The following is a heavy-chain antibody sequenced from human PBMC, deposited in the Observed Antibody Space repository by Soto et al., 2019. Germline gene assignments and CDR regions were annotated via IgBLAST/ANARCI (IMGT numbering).Heavy chain of an antibody. CDR1: GGTFSNYA. J-gene: IGHJ6*03. V-gene: IGHV1-69*13. CDR2: IIPGFEKV. Sequence: VKVSCKASGGTFSNYAVSWVRQAPGQGLEWMGGIIPGFEKVNYAQKFQGRVTITADEVASIAYMELSSLRSDDTAVYYCVRDWGEPPAADRYYYSMDVWGQGTTVTVSS. D-gene: IGHD3-16*01. CDR3: VRDWGEPPAADRYYYSMDV.